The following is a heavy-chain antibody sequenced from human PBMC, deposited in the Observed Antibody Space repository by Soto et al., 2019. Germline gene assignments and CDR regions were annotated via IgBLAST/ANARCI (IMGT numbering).Heavy chain of an antibody. J-gene: IGHJ4*02. CDR2: IKQDGREK. CDR1: GFTFSDYW. V-gene: IGHV3-7*05. D-gene: IGHD6-19*01. Sequence: EVQLVESGGDLVQPGGSLRLSCAASGFTFSDYWMSWVRQAPGKGLEWVADIKQDGREKNYVDSVKGRFTISRDNAKNSLYLQMNSLRAGDTAGYYCARDKRKGQWLGDYWGQGTLVTVSS. CDR3: ARDKRKGQWLGDY.